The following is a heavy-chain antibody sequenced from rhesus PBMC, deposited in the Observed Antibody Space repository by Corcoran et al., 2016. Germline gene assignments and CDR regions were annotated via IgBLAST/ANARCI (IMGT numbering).Heavy chain of an antibody. J-gene: IGHJ5-2*02. CDR2: IILSGCP. Sequence: QVQLQESGPGLVKPSETLSLTCAVSGYSISSGYYCSWIRPPPGKGLEWIGYIILSGCPSYTPPLKSRVTASRDTSKTQFSLKLSSVTAADTAVYYCAGDLSAKDVWGRGVLVTVSS. V-gene: IGHV4-122*02. CDR1: GYSISSGYY. CDR3: AGDLSAKDV. D-gene: IGHD4-29*01.